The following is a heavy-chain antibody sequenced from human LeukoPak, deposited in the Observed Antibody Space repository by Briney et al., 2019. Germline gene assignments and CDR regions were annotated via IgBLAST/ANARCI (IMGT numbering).Heavy chain of an antibody. D-gene: IGHD3-22*01. CDR3: AKEDNYYDSSAAFDY. CDR2: ISWNSGNI. Sequence: SGGSLRLSCAASGFTFNDYAMHWVRQAPGKGLEWVSGISWNSGNIGYADSVKGRFTISRDNAKNSLYLQMNSLRAEDTALYYCAKEDNYYDSSAAFDYWGQGTLVTVSS. J-gene: IGHJ4*02. CDR1: GFTFNDYA. V-gene: IGHV3-9*01.